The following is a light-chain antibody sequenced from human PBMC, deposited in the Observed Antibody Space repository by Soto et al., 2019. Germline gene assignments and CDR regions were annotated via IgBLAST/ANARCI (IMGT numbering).Light chain of an antibody. Sequence: QSVLTQPASVAGSPGQSITISCTGPGAVSTFHFVSWYQQHPGKAPRVIIYEVSTRPSGVSSRFSGSNSGNPASLAISGLQSDDQAGYYYVSYKGTSKDLFGPGTKVTV. V-gene: IGLV2-14*01. J-gene: IGLJ1*01. CDR3: VSYKGTSKDL. CDR2: EVS. CDR1: GAVSTFHF.